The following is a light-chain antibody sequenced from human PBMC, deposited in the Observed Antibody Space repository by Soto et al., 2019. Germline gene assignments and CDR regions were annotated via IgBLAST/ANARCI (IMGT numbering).Light chain of an antibody. V-gene: IGKV3-20*01. CDR3: QHYGDSPPAT. CDR1: QSVNNNH. Sequence: EIVLTQSPGTLSLSPGETASLSCRASQSVNNNHLAWFRQTPGQAPRLLIYGASKRVIGIPDRFSGSGSGTDFTLIINRVEPEDFAVYYCQHYGDSPPATFGPGTKVDMK. J-gene: IGKJ3*01. CDR2: GAS.